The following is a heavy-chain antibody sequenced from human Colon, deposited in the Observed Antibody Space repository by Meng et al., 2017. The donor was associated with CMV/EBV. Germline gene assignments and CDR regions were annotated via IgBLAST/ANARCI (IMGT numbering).Heavy chain of an antibody. V-gene: IGHV4-4*02. CDR2: IYHSGST. CDR1: GGSISSSNW. CDR3: ARGRPYSLRYFDWLLLDFDY. D-gene: IGHD3-9*01. Sequence: GSGPGLVKPSGTPSLTGAVSGGSISSSNWWSWVRQPPGKGLEWIGEIYHSGSTNYNPSLKSRVTISVDKSKNQFSLKLSSVTAADTAVYYCARGRPYSLRYFDWLLLDFDYWGQGTLVTVSS. J-gene: IGHJ4*02.